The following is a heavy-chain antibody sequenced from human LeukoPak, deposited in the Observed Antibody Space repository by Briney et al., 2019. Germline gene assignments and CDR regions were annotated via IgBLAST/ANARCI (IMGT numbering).Heavy chain of an antibody. CDR3: AIGSFMVRGVIM. CDR1: GGSFSGYY. CDR2: INHSGST. D-gene: IGHD3-10*01. V-gene: IGHV4-34*01. J-gene: IGHJ4*02. Sequence: SETLSLTCAVYGGSFSGYYWSRIRQPPGKGLEWIGEINHSGSTNYNPSLKSRVTISVDTSKNQFSLKLSSVTAADTAVYYCAIGSFMVRGVIMWGQGTLVTVSS.